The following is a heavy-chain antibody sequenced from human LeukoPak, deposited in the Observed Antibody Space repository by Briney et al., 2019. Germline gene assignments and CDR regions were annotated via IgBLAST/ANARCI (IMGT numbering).Heavy chain of an antibody. CDR2: IGYSGGST. CDR1: GFTFSNYA. J-gene: IGHJ4*02. D-gene: IGHD3-10*01. Sequence: PGGSLRLSCAASGFTFSNYAISWVRQAPGKGLEWVSTIGYSGGSTYYADSVKGRFTISRDNSKNTLYLQMNSLRAEDTAVYYCATAPTYYYGSGSHFSGFYWGQGTLVTVSS. CDR3: ATAPTYYYGSGSHFSGFY. V-gene: IGHV3-23*01.